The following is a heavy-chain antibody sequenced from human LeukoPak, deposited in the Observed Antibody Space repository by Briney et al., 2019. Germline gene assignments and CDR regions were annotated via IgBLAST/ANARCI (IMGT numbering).Heavy chain of an antibody. Sequence: GGSLRLSCAASGFIFSRYWMHWVRQAPGKGLVWVSRMNTDGSSTNYADSVKGRFTISRDNAKNTLYLQINSLRAEDTAVYFCARDRRYYGAGSSIDYWGQGTLVTVSS. CDR2: MNTDGSST. CDR1: GFIFSRYW. V-gene: IGHV3-74*01. CDR3: ARDRRYYGAGSSIDY. J-gene: IGHJ4*02. D-gene: IGHD3-10*01.